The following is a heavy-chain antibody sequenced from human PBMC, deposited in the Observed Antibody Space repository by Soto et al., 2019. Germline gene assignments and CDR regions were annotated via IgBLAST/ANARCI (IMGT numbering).Heavy chain of an antibody. J-gene: IGHJ6*03. CDR2: INAGNGNT. V-gene: IGHV1-3*01. Sequence: ASVKVSCKASGYTFTSYAMHWVRQAPGQRLEWMGWINAGNGNTKYSQKFQGRVTITRDTSASTAYMELSSLRSEDTAVYYCARARPDYYYYYMDVWGKGTTVTVSS. CDR3: ARARPDYYYYYMDV. CDR1: GYTFTSYA.